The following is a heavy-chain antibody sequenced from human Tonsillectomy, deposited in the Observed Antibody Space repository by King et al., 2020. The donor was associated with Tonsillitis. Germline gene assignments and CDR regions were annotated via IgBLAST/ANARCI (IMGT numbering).Heavy chain of an antibody. Sequence: QLQESGPGVVKPSETLSLTCTVSCGSISSSDHYWAWLRQPPGKGLEWIGYLYYSGTIFYYPSLKSRGTISGGTSENRFSLKLSSVTAADTAVYFCARSVSGSFDYWGQGALVTVSS. CDR3: ARSVSGSFDY. D-gene: IGHD1-26*01. CDR2: LYYSGTI. V-gene: IGHV4-39*02. CDR1: CGSISSSDHY. J-gene: IGHJ4*02.